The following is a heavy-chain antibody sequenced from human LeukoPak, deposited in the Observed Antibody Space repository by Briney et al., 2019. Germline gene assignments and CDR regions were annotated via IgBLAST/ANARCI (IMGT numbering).Heavy chain of an antibody. J-gene: IGHJ4*02. D-gene: IGHD3-10*01. CDR2: ISGSGGST. V-gene: IGHV3-23*01. Sequence: GGSLRLSCEASGFTFSSYDMNWVRQAPGKGLEWVSVISGSGGSTDYADSVKGRFSISRDNSKNTLYLQMNSLRAEDTAVYYCAKGQLWFGEFSYFDYWGQGTLVTVSP. CDR3: AKGQLWFGEFSYFDY. CDR1: GFTFSSYD.